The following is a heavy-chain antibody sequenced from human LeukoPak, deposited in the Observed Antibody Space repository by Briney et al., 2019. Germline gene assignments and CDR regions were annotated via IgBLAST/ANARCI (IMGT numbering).Heavy chain of an antibody. J-gene: IGHJ5*02. V-gene: IGHV4-39*07. Sequence: SETLSLTCTVSGGSISSSSYYWGWIRQPPEKGLEWIGSIYYSGSTYYNPSLKSRVTISVDTSKNQFSLKLSSVTAADTAVYYCARATGYSSSWYTYNWFDPWGQGTLVTVSS. CDR2: IYYSGST. D-gene: IGHD6-13*01. CDR3: ARATGYSSSWYTYNWFDP. CDR1: GGSISSSSYY.